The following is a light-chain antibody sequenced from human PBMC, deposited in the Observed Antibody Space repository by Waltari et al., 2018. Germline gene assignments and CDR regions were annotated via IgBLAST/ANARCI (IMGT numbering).Light chain of an antibody. CDR2: DAS. CDR3: QQRSKWPPSIT. V-gene: IGKV3-11*01. J-gene: IGKJ5*01. Sequence: EIVLTQSPATLSLSPGERATLSCRASQSVSSYLAWYQQKPGQAPRLLTYDASNRATGLPARFSGSGSGTDFTLSISSLEPEDFAVYYCQQRSKWPPSITFGQGTRLEIK. CDR1: QSVSSY.